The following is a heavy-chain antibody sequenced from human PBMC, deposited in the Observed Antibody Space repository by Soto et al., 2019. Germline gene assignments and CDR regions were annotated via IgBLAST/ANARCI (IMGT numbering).Heavy chain of an antibody. D-gene: IGHD6-13*01. J-gene: IGHJ1*01. CDR3: ARPIRSPQGIAAGTLYFQH. CDR1: GFTFSSYA. V-gene: IGHV3-30-3*01. CDR2: ISYDGSNK. Sequence: GGSLRLSCAASGFTFSSYAMHWVRQAPGKGLEWVAVISYDGSNKYYADSVKGRFTISRDNSKNTLYLQMNSLRAEDTAVYYCARPIRSPQGIAAGTLYFQHWGQGTLVTVSS.